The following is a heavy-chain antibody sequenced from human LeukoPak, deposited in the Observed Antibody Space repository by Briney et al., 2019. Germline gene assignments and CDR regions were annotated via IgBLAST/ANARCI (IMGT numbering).Heavy chain of an antibody. Sequence: GGSLRLSCTASGFTFSSYSMNCIRQAPGKGLEWVSSISSSCNYIYYADSVKGRFTISRDNSKNTLYLQMNSLRVEDTAVYYCARAREYSSSRGYFQHWGQGTLVTVSS. CDR2: ISSSCNYI. V-gene: IGHV3-21*01. CDR3: ARAREYSSSRGYFQH. CDR1: GFTFSSYS. J-gene: IGHJ1*01. D-gene: IGHD6-6*01.